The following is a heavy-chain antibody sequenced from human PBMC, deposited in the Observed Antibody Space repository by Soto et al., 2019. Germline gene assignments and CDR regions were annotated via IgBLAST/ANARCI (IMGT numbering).Heavy chain of an antibody. J-gene: IGHJ5*02. CDR3: ARMSATGTRWFDP. CDR1: GGSINSGAYH. CDR2: ISYRGTT. Sequence: QVQLQESGPRLVKPSQDLSLTCTVSGGSINSGAYHWSWVRQHPGKGLEWIGAISYRGTTYSNPSLQSRTTMSGDPSKTQLSLKLSSVTAADTAVYYCARMSATGTRWFDPWGPGTLVTVSS. V-gene: IGHV4-31*03. D-gene: IGHD1-1*01.